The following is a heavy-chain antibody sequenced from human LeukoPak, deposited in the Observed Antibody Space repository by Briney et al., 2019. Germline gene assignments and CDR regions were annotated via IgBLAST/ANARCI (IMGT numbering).Heavy chain of an antibody. V-gene: IGHV4-4*02. D-gene: IGHD5-24*01. CDR3: ARNPRDGYTFDY. CDR2: MYHTGGF. J-gene: IGHJ4*02. CDR1: GGSINSINW. Sequence: SETLSLTCAVYGGSINSINWWSWVRQSPGQGLEWIGEMYHTGGFNYNPSLKSRVTISLDKSQNQFSLRLSSVTAADTAVYYCARNPRDGYTFDYWGQGTLVTVSS.